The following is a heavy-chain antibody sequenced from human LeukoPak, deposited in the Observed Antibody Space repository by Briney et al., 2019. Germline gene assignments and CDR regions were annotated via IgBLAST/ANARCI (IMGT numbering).Heavy chain of an antibody. V-gene: IGHV3-7*04. CDR1: GFTFSSYW. Sequence: GGSLRLSCAASGFTFSSYWMSWVRQAPGKGLEWVANIKKDGTEKKYVDSVKGRFTISRDNAKNSLYLQMNSLRVEDTAVYYCARVTRSPFGWFDPWGQGTLVTVSS. CDR2: IKKDGTEK. CDR3: ARVTRSPFGWFDP. J-gene: IGHJ5*02. D-gene: IGHD3-16*01.